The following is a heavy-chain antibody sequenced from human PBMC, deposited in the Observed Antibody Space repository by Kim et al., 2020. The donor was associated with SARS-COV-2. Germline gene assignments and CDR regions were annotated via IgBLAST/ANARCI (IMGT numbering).Heavy chain of an antibody. V-gene: IGHV1-3*01. J-gene: IGHJ4*02. CDR1: GYTFTSYA. CDR3: AHTVAGTGAFDY. CDR2: INAGNGNT. Sequence: ASVKVSCKASGYTFTSYAMHWVRQAPGQRLEWMGWINAGNGNTKYSQKFQGRVTITRDTSASTAYMELSSLRSEDTAVYYCAHTVAGTGAFDYWGQGTLVTVSS. D-gene: IGHD6-19*01.